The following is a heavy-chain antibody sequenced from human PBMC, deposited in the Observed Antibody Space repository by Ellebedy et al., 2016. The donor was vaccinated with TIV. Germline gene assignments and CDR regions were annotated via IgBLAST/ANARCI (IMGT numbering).Heavy chain of an antibody. J-gene: IGHJ5*02. CDR2: ITGSGDTT. CDR1: GFTFSGYA. D-gene: IGHD6-13*01. Sequence: GESLKISCAASGFTFSGYAMSWVRQTPGKRLEWVSGITGSGDTTYYADSVKGRFTISRDNSKNTLYLQMNSLRAEDTAVYYCAKGSGIAAAGTTDWFDPWGQGTLVTVSS. V-gene: IGHV3-23*01. CDR3: AKGSGIAAAGTTDWFDP.